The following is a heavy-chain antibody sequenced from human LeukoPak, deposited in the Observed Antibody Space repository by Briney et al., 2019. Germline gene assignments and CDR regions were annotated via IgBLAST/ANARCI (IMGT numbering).Heavy chain of an antibody. CDR3: ARSGYYNGYDY. V-gene: IGHV3-74*03. Sequence: GGSLRLSCVASGFTFSGRWMHWVRHVPGKGLMAVSRITPDGSATAYADSVKGRFTISRDNAKNTLYLEMNSLTAEDTALYYCARSGYYNGYDYWGQGTLVTVSS. D-gene: IGHD1-26*01. CDR1: GFTFSGRW. J-gene: IGHJ4*02. CDR2: ITPDGSAT.